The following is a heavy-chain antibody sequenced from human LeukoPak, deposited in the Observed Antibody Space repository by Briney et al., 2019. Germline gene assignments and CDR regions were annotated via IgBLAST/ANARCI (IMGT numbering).Heavy chain of an antibody. D-gene: IGHD2-2*01. CDR1: GYSFTSYW. Sequence: GESLKISCKGSGYSFTSYWIGWVRQMPGKGLEWMGIIYPGDSDTRYSPSFQGQVTISADKSISTAYLQWSSLKASDTAMYYCARPFRGCKQLLCSWFDPWGQGTLVTVSS. CDR3: ARPFRGCKQLLCSWFDP. V-gene: IGHV5-51*01. J-gene: IGHJ5*02. CDR2: IYPGDSDT.